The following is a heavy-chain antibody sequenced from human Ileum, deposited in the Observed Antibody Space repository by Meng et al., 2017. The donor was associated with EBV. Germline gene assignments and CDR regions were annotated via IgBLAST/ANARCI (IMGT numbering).Heavy chain of an antibody. V-gene: IGHV4-4*02. J-gene: IGHJ4*02. CDR2: IYHSGGT. CDR1: GAAITESNS. D-gene: IGHD5-18*01. CDR3: ARWAFIYSYGFDH. Sequence: QLQWQESGPGLVKPSGTLPLTCAVSGAAITESNSWSWVRQPPGKGLEWIGEIYHSGGTNYNPSLKSRVTISVDKSKNQISLKLNSVTAADTAVYYCARWAFIYSYGFDHWGQGTLVTVSS.